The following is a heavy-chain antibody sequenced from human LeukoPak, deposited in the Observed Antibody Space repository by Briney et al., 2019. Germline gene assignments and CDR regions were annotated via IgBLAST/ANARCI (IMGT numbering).Heavy chain of an antibody. V-gene: IGHV1-2*02. CDR1: GYTFIDYY. CDR2: IDPKSGGT. J-gene: IGHJ4*02. Sequence: ASVKVSCKASGYTFIDYYMRWVRQAPGQGLKWMGWIDPKSGGTSYAQKFQDRVAMIRDTSISTAYMELTRLTSDDTAVYYCARAYSSGWYGSTDYWGQGTLVTVSS. CDR3: ARAYSSGWYGSTDY. D-gene: IGHD6-19*01.